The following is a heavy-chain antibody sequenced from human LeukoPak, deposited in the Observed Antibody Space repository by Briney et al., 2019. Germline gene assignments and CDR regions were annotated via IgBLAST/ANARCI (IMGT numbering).Heavy chain of an antibody. CDR2: ISGSGVTM. CDR1: GFTFSSYE. CDR3: AREDIRLDYFDY. Sequence: GGSLRLSCADSGFTFSSYEMNWVRQAPGRGLEWVSYISGSGVTMYYADSVKGRITISRDDAKNSLYLQMNSLRAEDTAVYYCAREDIRLDYFDYWGQGTLVTVSS. J-gene: IGHJ4*02. V-gene: IGHV3-48*03. D-gene: IGHD6-19*01.